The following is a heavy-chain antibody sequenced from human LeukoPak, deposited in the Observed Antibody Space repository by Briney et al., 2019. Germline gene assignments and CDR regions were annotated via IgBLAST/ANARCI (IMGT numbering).Heavy chain of an antibody. CDR3: ARVSYDSSGAHFDY. V-gene: IGHV4-39*07. CDR2: IYYSGST. CDR1: GGSFSSYY. Sequence: SETLSLTCAVYGGSFSSYYWGWIRQPPGKGLEWIGSIYYSGSTYYNPSLKSRVTISVDTSKNQFSLKLSSVTAADTAVYYCARVSYDSSGAHFDYWGQGTLVTVSS. J-gene: IGHJ4*02. D-gene: IGHD3-22*01.